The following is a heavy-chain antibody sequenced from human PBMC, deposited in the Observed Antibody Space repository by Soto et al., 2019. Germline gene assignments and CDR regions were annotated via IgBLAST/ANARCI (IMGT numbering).Heavy chain of an antibody. CDR3: ARLYDYVWGSYRSNLWFDY. CDR1: GGSISSVDYY. Sequence: SETLSLTCTVSGGSISSVDYYWSWIRRPPGKGLEWIGYIYYSGSTYYNPSLKSRVTISVDTSKNQFSLKLSSVTAADTAVYYCARLYDYVWGSYRSNLWFDYWGQGTLVTVSS. D-gene: IGHD3-16*02. V-gene: IGHV4-30-4*01. J-gene: IGHJ4*02. CDR2: IYYSGST.